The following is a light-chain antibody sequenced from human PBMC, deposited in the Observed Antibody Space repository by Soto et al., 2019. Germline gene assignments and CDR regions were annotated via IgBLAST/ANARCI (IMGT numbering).Light chain of an antibody. V-gene: IGKV4-1*01. J-gene: IGKJ1*01. CDR3: QQYYGIPRK. CDR2: WAS. CDR1: QSVLYSSNNKNY. Sequence: EIVFTQSPESIAVSLDERATINCKSSQSVLYSSNNKNYLAWYQQKPGQPPKLLIYWASTRESGVPDRFSGSGSGTDFTLTISSLQAEDGAVYYCQQYYGIPRKLGQGTKVDSK.